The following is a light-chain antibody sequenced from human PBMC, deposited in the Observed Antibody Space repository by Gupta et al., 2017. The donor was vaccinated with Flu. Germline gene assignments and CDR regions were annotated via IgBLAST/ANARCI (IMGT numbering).Light chain of an antibody. CDR1: QSISSY. CDR3: QHRDSTPVT. CDR2: AAS. Sequence: PSSLSASVGDRVTITCRASQSISSYLNWYQQKPGKAPKLLIYAASSLQSGVPSRFSGSGSGTDFTLTISSLQPEDFATYYCQHRDSTPVTFGQGTKMEIK. J-gene: IGKJ2*01. V-gene: IGKV1-39*01.